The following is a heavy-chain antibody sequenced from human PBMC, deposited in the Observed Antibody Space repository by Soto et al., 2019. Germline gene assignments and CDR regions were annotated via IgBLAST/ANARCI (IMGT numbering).Heavy chain of an antibody. CDR3: AESRTSASSSPIAY. Sequence: QVQLVESGGGVGQPGRSLRLSCAASGFTFTNYAMHWVRQAPGKGLEWVAVISNDGNTRYYAESVKGRFSISRDNLNNTLYEQVNTLKNEETAVYYCAESRTSASSSPIAYWGQGTLVTVSS. CDR1: GFTFTNYA. J-gene: IGHJ4*02. V-gene: IGHV3-30*04. CDR2: ISNDGNTR. D-gene: IGHD6-19*01.